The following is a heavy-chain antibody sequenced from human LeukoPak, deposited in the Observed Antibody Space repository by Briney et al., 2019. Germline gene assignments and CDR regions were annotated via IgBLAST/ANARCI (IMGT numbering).Heavy chain of an antibody. CDR2: ISSSGSTI. J-gene: IGHJ5*02. D-gene: IGHD2-8*01. V-gene: IGHV3-48*03. Sequence: GGSLRLSCAASGFTFSSYEMNWVRQAPGKGLEWVSYISSSGSTIYYADSVKGRFTISRDNAKNSLYPQMNSLRAEDTAVYYCARVTYCTNGVCYPPWFDPWGQGTLVTVSS. CDR1: GFTFSSYE. CDR3: ARVTYCTNGVCYPPWFDP.